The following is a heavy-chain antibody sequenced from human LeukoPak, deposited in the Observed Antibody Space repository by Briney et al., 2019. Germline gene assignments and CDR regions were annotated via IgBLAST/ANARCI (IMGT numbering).Heavy chain of an antibody. CDR2: ISGSGGST. Sequence: PGRSLRLSCAASGFTFSSYGMHWVRQAPGKGLEWVSGISGSGGSTYYADSVKGRFTISRGESKNTLFLQMSSLRAEDTAIYYCAKYGSGSHPYYYYYGVDVWGKGTTVTVSS. CDR1: GFTFSSYG. J-gene: IGHJ6*04. D-gene: IGHD3-10*01. V-gene: IGHV3-23*01. CDR3: AKYGSGSHPYYYYYGVDV.